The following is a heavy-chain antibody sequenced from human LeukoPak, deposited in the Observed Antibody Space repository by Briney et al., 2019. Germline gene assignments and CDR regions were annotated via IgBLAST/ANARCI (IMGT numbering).Heavy chain of an antibody. J-gene: IGHJ4*02. D-gene: IGHD2-15*01. CDR1: GFTFSSYW. CDR2: IKSDGKT. V-gene: IGHV3-74*01. Sequence: PGGSVRLSCAASGFTFSSYWMHWVRQAPGKGLVWVSRIKSDGKTNYADSVKGRFTISRDNAKNTVSLQMNSLRAEDTGVYYCVREQARGGSFDYWGQGPVVTVSS. CDR3: VREQARGGSFDY.